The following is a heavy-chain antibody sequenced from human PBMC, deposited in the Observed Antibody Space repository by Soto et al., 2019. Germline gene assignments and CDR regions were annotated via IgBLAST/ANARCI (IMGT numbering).Heavy chain of an antibody. CDR2: MEPSTGGT. J-gene: IGHJ4*02. CDR1: GYSFTSLD. V-gene: IGHV1-8*01. CDR3: ARGVSAGVDY. Sequence: QVQLVQSGAEVREPGASVKVSCKASGYSFTSLDINWVRQTAGQGLEWMGWMEPSTGGTGYAQKFQGRVTMTRDTSINTAYMELTTITSDDTAFYYCARGVSAGVDYWGQGTLVTVSS. D-gene: IGHD1-26*01.